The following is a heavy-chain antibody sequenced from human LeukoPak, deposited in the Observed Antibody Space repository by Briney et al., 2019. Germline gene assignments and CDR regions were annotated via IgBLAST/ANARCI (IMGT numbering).Heavy chain of an antibody. CDR2: INTNSGGT. D-gene: IGHD5-12*01. V-gene: IGHV1-2*02. J-gene: IGHJ4*02. CDR1: GYTFTGYY. CDR3: ASPVATSGFDY. Sequence: ASVKVSCKASGYTFTGYYMHWVRQAPGHGLEWMGWINTNSGGTNYAQKFQGRVTMTRDTSISTAYMEVSRLRSDDTAVYYCASPVATSGFDYWGQGTLVTVSS.